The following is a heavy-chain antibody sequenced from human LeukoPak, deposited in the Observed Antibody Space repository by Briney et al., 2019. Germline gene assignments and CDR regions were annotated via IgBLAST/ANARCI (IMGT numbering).Heavy chain of an antibody. V-gene: IGHV1-2*02. CDR2: INPNSGGT. CDR1: GYTFTGYY. CDR3: ARSGSRGTRVHFDY. J-gene: IGHJ4*02. D-gene: IGHD1-26*01. Sequence: ASVKVSCKASGYTFTGYYMHWVRQAPGQGLEWMGWINPNSGGTNYAQKFRGRVTMTRDTSISTAYMELSRLRSDDTAVYYCARSGSRGTRVHFDYWGQGTLVTVSS.